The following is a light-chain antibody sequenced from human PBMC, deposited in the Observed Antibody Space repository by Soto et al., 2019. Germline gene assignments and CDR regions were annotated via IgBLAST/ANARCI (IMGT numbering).Light chain of an antibody. CDR1: QSVSSN. J-gene: IGKJ4*01. V-gene: IGKV3-20*01. CDR2: DAS. CDR3: QQYGSSPLT. Sequence: EIVMTQSPATLSVSPGERATLPCRASQSVSSNLAWYQQKPGQAPRLLIYDASNRATGIPARFSGSGSGTDFTLTSSRLEPEDFAVYYCQQYGSSPLTFGGGTKVDIK.